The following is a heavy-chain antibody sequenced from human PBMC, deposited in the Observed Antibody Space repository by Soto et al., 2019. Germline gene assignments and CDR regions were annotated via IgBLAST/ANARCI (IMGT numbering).Heavy chain of an antibody. Sequence: QVQLVQSGAEVRKPGSSVSVSCKASGGTFSNYAISWVRQAPGQGLEWMGGIIPIVGTGSYAQKFQGRVTITADEPTTTAYMELSSLRFEDTAVYYCARVVILVPTASTHYYYHMDVWGPGTTVTVSS. J-gene: IGHJ6*02. V-gene: IGHV1-69*01. CDR2: IIPIVGTG. D-gene: IGHD2-2*01. CDR3: ARVVILVPTASTHYYYHMDV. CDR1: GGTFSNYA.